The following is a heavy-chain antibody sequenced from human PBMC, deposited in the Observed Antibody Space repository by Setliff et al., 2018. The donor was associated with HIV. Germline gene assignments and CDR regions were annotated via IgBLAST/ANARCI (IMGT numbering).Heavy chain of an antibody. CDR1: GGSISSGNRC. V-gene: IGHV4-31*03. D-gene: IGHD3-10*01. Sequence: SETLSLTCTVSGGSISSGNRCLTWIRQNPGKGLEWIRYIFYSGSTNYSPSLRSRVTMSVDTPKNQVSLKLSSVTAADTAVYYCARDRAGWDGQVILYGLDIWGQGTMVTVSS. CDR2: IFYSGST. CDR3: ARDRAGWDGQVILYGLDI. J-gene: IGHJ3*02.